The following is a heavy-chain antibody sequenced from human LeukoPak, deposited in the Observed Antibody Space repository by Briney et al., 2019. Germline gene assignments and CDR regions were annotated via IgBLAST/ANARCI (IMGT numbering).Heavy chain of an antibody. V-gene: IGHV4-59*01. CDR1: GGSISSYY. J-gene: IGHJ3*02. Sequence: SETLSLTCTVSGGSISSYYWSWIRQPPGKGLEWIGYIYYSGSTNYNPSLKNRVTISVDTPKNQFSLKLSSVTAADTAVYYCARGNWGSYAFDIWGQGTMVTVSS. D-gene: IGHD7-27*01. CDR3: ARGNWGSYAFDI. CDR2: IYYSGST.